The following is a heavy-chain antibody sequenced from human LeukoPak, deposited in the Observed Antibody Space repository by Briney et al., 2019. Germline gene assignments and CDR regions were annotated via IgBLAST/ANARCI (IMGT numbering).Heavy chain of an antibody. CDR2: ISSDGNDK. CDR3: TTKVIRGNSGDDYDD. V-gene: IGHV3-30*03. Sequence: GGSLRLSCAASGLTFSIYGMHWVRQAPGKGLEWVALISSDGNDKLYGDSVKGRFTISRDDSKSTLYMQMNSLRAEDTAVYYCTTKVIRGNSGDDYDDWGQGTLVTVSS. CDR1: GLTFSIYG. J-gene: IGHJ4*02. D-gene: IGHD5-12*01.